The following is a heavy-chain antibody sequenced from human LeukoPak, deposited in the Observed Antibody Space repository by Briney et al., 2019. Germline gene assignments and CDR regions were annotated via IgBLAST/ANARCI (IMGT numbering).Heavy chain of an antibody. V-gene: IGHV4-34*01. CDR1: GGSFSGYY. D-gene: IGHD4-17*01. CDR2: INHSGST. CDR3: AGTTMRFDP. J-gene: IGHJ5*02. Sequence: SETLSLTCAVYGGSFSGYYWSWIRQPPRKGLEWIGEINHSGSTNYNPSLKSRVTISVDTSKNQFSLKLSSVTAADTAVYYGAGTTMRFDPWGQGTLVTVSS.